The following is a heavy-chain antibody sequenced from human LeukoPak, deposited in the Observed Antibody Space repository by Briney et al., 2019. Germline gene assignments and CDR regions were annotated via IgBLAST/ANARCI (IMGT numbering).Heavy chain of an antibody. D-gene: IGHD4-17*01. CDR3: AKDGDLLTVTTFDY. V-gene: IGHV3-23*01. CDR2: ISGSGSTT. Sequence: GGSLRLSCAASGFTLRSYVMSWVRQAPGKGLEWVSGISGSGSTTYHADSVKGRFTISRDNSKNKLYLEMKSLRAKDTAVYYCAKDGDLLTVTTFDYWGQGTLVTVSS. CDR1: GFTLRSYV. J-gene: IGHJ4*02.